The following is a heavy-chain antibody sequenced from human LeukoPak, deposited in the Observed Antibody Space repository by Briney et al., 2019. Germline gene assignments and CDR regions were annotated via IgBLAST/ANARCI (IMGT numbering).Heavy chain of an antibody. V-gene: IGHV4-31*03. CDR1: GGSISSGAYF. J-gene: IGHJ3*02. Sequence: SQTLSLTCTVSGGSISSGAYFWSWIRQHPGKGLEWIGFIYYSGTTYYNPSLKSRVTISVDTSKNQFSLKLSSVTAADTAVYYCATKSLDDAFDIWGQGTMVTVSS. CDR2: IYYSGTT. CDR3: ATKSLDDAFDI.